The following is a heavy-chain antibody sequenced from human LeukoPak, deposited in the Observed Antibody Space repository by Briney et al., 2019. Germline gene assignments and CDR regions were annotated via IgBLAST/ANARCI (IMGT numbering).Heavy chain of an antibody. CDR1: GFTFSSYA. D-gene: IGHD4-23*01. V-gene: IGHV3-23*01. Sequence: GGSQRLSCAASGFTFSSYAMSWGRQAAGKGLGWVSAFSGSGVSTYYSDSVKGRFTITRDNSKNTLYLQMNSLRADDTAVYYCATLPTTVVTVHDYWGQGTLVTVSS. CDR2: FSGSGVST. CDR3: ATLPTTVVTVHDY. J-gene: IGHJ4*02.